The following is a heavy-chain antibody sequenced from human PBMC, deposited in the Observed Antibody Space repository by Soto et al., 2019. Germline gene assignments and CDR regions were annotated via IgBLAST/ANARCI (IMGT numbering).Heavy chain of an antibody. Sequence: QVELVESGGGVVQPGKSLRLSCVASGFSIRTYGMHWVRQAPGKGLEWVAVIWSDGGDQLYADSMRGRLTISRDNAKNTLYLQVNSLRADDTAAYFCATEPRMSSRGRGGMDVWGHGTTVIVSS. V-gene: IGHV3-33*01. D-gene: IGHD3-10*01. CDR2: IWSDGGDQ. CDR3: ATEPRMSSRGRGGMDV. J-gene: IGHJ6*02. CDR1: GFSIRTYG.